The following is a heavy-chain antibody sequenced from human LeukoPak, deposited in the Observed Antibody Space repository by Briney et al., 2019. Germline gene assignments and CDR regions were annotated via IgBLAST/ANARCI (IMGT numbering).Heavy chain of an antibody. Sequence: PGGSLRLSCAASGFTFSSYSMNWVRQAPGKGLEWVSAISGSGGSTYYADSVKGRFTISRDNSKNTLYLQMNSLRAEDTAVYYCAKARSYDSSGYYLDAFDIWGQGTMVTVSS. CDR3: AKARSYDSSGYYLDAFDI. V-gene: IGHV3-23*01. CDR1: GFTFSSYS. J-gene: IGHJ3*02. D-gene: IGHD3-22*01. CDR2: ISGSGGST.